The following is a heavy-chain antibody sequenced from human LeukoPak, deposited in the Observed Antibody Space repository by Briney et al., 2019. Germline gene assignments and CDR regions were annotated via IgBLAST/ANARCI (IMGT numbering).Heavy chain of an antibody. CDR2: IISHGGST. J-gene: IGHJ6*03. CDR1: GFTFSGYT. D-gene: IGHD2-21*01. V-gene: IGHV3-64*02. Sequence: GGSLRLSCAASGFTFSGYTLHWVRQAPGKGLEYVSAIISHGGSTHYADSVKGRFTVSRDNSKNTLYLQMDSLRAEDMAVYYCARIAMGATSANFYCYFRDAWGKGTTVTVSS. CDR3: ARIAMGATSANFYCYFRDA.